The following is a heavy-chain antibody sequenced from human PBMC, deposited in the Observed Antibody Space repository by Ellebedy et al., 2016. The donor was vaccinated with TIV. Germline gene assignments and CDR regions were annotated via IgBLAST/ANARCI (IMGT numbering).Heavy chain of an antibody. V-gene: IGHV3-53*05. CDR2: IYSGGST. CDR3: ASHLDRDGYNHFDY. CDR1: GFTVSSNY. J-gene: IGHJ4*02. D-gene: IGHD5-24*01. Sequence: GGSLRLSXAASGFTVSSNYMSWVRQAPGKGLEWVSVIYSGGSTYYADSVKGRFTISRDNSKNTLYLQMNSLRAEDTAVYYCASHLDRDGYNHFDYWGQGTLVTVSS.